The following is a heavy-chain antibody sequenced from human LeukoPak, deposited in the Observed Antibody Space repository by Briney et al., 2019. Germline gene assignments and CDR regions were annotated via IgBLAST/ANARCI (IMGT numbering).Heavy chain of an antibody. J-gene: IGHJ4*02. Sequence: KTSKTLSLTFAIYGGSFSGYYWSWFRQPPGKGLEWIGEISHAGGASYNPSLKSRVTISEDTSKNQFSLNLSSVTAADTAVYYCARGPPPDFDRSGFYYNYWGQGTLVIVSS. CDR2: ISHAGGA. CDR3: ARGPPPDFDRSGFYYNY. D-gene: IGHD3-22*01. CDR1: GGSFSGYY. V-gene: IGHV4-34*01.